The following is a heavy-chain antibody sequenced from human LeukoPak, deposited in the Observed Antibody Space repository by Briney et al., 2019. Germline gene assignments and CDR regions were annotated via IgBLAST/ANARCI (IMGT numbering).Heavy chain of an antibody. J-gene: IGHJ4*02. CDR2: ISSSGRTI. D-gene: IGHD6-13*01. V-gene: IGHV3-48*03. Sequence: GGSLRLSCAASGFTFSSYEMNWVRQAPGKGLEWVSYISSSGRTIYYADSVKGRFTTSRDNAKNSLYLQMNNLRDEDTAVYYCARGGSSCFDSWGQGTLVTVSS. CDR3: ARGGSSCFDS. CDR1: GFTFSSYE.